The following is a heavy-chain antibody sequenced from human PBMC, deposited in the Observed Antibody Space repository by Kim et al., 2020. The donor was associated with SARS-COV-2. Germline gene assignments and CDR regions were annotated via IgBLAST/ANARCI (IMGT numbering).Heavy chain of an antibody. D-gene: IGHD4-17*01. J-gene: IGHJ4*02. V-gene: IGHV1-46*01. CDR3: ARDPDYGGELGPGFDY. Sequence: KFQGRVTMTRDTSTSTVYMELSSLRSEDTAVYYCARDPDYGGELGPGFDYWGQGTLVTVSS.